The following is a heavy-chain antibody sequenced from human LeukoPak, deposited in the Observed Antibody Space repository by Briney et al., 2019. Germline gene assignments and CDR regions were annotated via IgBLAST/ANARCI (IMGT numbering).Heavy chain of an antibody. CDR3: ARSTPSLLAYYYYGMDV. V-gene: IGHV1-3*01. Sequence: GASVKVSCSASGYPFTSYAMHWVRQAPGQRLEWMGWINAGNGNTKYSQKFQGRVTITRDTSASTAYMELSSLRSEDTAVYYCARSTPSLLAYYYYGMDVWGQGTTVTVSS. J-gene: IGHJ6*02. CDR1: GYPFTSYA. CDR2: INAGNGNT.